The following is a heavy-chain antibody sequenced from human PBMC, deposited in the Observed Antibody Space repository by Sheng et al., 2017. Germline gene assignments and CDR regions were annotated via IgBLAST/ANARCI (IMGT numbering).Heavy chain of an antibody. CDR2: INGDGYSI. V-gene: IGHV3-74*01. CDR3: TRDLKD. CDR1: RFAFSGYW. J-gene: IGHJ4*02. Sequence: EVQLVESGGGLVQPGGSLRLSCAASRFAFSGYWMHWVRQVPGNGLVWVSRINGDGYSIYYADSVKGRFTISRDNAKNTLYLQMNSLRAEDTAVYYCTRDLKDWGQGNGGHRSPQ.